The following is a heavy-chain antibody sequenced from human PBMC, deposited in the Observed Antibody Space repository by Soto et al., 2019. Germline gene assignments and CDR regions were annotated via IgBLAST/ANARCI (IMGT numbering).Heavy chain of an antibody. Sequence: QVQLVQSGAEVKKPGASVKVSCKASGYTFTSYYMHWVRQAPGQGLEWMGIINPSGGSTSYAQKFQGRVTMTRDTSTSTVYMELSSLRSEDTAVYYCARTPRYCSSTSCYAEVYYYGMDVWGQGTTVTVSS. V-gene: IGHV1-46*01. D-gene: IGHD2-2*01. CDR1: GYTFTSYY. CDR2: INPSGGST. CDR3: ARTPRYCSSTSCYAEVYYYGMDV. J-gene: IGHJ6*02.